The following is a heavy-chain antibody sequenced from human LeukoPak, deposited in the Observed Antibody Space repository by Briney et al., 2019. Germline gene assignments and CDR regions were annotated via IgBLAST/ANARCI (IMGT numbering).Heavy chain of an antibody. CDR1: GFTFSSYW. J-gene: IGHJ6*03. CDR2: IKQDGSEK. D-gene: IGHD3-22*01. V-gene: IGHV3-7*01. Sequence: GGSPRLSCAASGFTFSSYWMSWVRQAPGKGLEWVANIKQDGSEKYYVDSVKGRFTISRDNAKNSLYLQMNSLRAEDTAVYYCARVPDYYDSSGYYYVDYYYMDVWGKGTTVTGSS. CDR3: ARVPDYYDSSGYYYVDYYYMDV.